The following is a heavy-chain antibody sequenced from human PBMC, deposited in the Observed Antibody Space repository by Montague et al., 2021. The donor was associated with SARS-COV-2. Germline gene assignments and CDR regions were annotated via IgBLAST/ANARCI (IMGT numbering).Heavy chain of an antibody. D-gene: IGHD1-26*01. Sequence: SETLSLTCAVYGGSFSGYYWGWIRQPPGKGLEWIGSVYYSGSTYYKPSLKSRVTISVDTSKNQFSLRLTSVTAADTAIYYCARKGSGRSDLAYWGQGTLVTVSS. CDR1: GGSFSGYY. CDR2: VYYSGST. V-gene: IGHV4-39*07. CDR3: ARKGSGRSDLAY. J-gene: IGHJ4*02.